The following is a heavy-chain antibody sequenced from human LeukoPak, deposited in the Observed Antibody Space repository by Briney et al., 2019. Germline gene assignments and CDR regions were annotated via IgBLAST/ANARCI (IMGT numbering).Heavy chain of an antibody. V-gene: IGHV3-64D*06. Sequence: GGSLRLSCSASGFTFSSYAMHWVRQAPGKGLEYVSAISSNGGSIYYADSVKGRFTISRDNSKNTLYLQMSSLRAEDTAVYYCARENDYGDFSLGYWGQGTLVTVSS. CDR3: ARENDYGDFSLGY. CDR1: GFTFSSYA. D-gene: IGHD4-17*01. J-gene: IGHJ4*02. CDR2: ISSNGGSI.